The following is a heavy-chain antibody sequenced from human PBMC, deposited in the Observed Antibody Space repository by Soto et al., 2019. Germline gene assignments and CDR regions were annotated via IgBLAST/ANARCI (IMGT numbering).Heavy chain of an antibody. CDR3: AKARAQYYDFWSGYPVDY. D-gene: IGHD3-3*01. CDR1: GVTCSSYA. Sequence: PLGSLRVSCAAAGVTCSSYAMSWVRKAPGKGLEWVSAISGSGGSTYYADSVKGRFTISRDNSKNTLYLQMNSLRAEDTAVYYCAKARAQYYDFWSGYPVDYWGQRTLVTVSS. J-gene: IGHJ4*02. CDR2: ISGSGGST. V-gene: IGHV3-23*01.